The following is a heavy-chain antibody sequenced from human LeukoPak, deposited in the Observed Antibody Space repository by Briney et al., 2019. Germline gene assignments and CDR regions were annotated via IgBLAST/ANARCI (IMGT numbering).Heavy chain of an antibody. CDR2: IYYSGST. CDR3: ARVEATYWYFDL. CDR1: GGSISSYY. V-gene: IGHV4-59*01. J-gene: IGHJ2*01. Sequence: SETLSLTCTVSGGSISSYYWSWIWQPPGKGLEWIGYIYYSGSTNYNPSLKSRVTISVDTSKNQFSLKLSSVTAADTAVYYCARVEATYWYFDLWGRGTLVTVSS.